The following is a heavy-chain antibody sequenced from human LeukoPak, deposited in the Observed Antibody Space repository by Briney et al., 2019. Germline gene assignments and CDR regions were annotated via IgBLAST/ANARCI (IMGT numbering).Heavy chain of an antibody. CDR1: GFTFSSYA. CDR2: ISGSGGST. CDR3: AKDRSLKWLVRDYYYYMDV. V-gene: IGHV3-23*01. J-gene: IGHJ6*03. D-gene: IGHD6-19*01. Sequence: GSLRLSCAASGFTFSSYAMSWVRQAPGKGLEWVSAISGSGGSTYYADSVKGRFTISRDNSKNTLYLQMNSLRAEDTAVYYCAKDRSLKWLVRDYYYYMDVWGKGTTVTVSS.